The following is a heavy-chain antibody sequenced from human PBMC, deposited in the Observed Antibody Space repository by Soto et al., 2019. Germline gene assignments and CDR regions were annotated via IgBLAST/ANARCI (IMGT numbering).Heavy chain of an antibody. CDR3: ARGFNFYYGLDV. CDR2: MYRSGST. Sequence: SETLSLTCAVSGGSISSGGYSWDWIRQPPGKGLEWIGHMYRSGSTYYNPSLKSRVTISVDRSNNQFSLKLTSVTAADTAVYYCARGFNFYYGLDVWGQGTTVTVSS. CDR1: GGSISSGGYS. J-gene: IGHJ6*02. V-gene: IGHV4-30-2*01.